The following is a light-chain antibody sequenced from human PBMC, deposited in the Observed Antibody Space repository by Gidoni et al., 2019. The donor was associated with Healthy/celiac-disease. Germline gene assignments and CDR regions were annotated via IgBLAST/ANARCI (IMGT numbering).Light chain of an antibody. CDR2: WAS. J-gene: IGKJ3*01. V-gene: IGKV4-1*01. CDR3: QQHGSTPFT. Sequence: DIAMTQSPDSLAASLGESATINCKSSPSVLHSSNNQNYLAWCQQTPGRPPKLLISWASTRESEVPDRFSGSRSGTDFTLSISSLQAEDVAVYYCQQHGSTPFTFGPGTKVDIK. CDR1: PSVLHSSNNQNY.